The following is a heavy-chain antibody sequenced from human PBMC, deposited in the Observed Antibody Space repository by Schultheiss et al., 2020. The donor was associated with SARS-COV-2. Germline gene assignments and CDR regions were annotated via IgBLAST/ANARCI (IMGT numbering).Heavy chain of an antibody. V-gene: IGHV3-48*01. D-gene: IGHD3-16*01. CDR3: ARGRSHGPQGRSFFDY. CDR1: GFTFSRFA. CDR2: ISSSSSTI. J-gene: IGHJ4*02. Sequence: GGSLRLSCAASGFTFSRFAMDWVRQAPGKGLEWVSYISSSSSTIYYADSVKGRFTISRDNSKNTLYLQMNSLRAEDTALYYCARGRSHGPQGRSFFDYWGQGTLVTVSS.